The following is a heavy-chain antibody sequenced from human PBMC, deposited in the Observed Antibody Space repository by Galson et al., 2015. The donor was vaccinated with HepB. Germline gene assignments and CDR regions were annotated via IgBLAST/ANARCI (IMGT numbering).Heavy chain of an antibody. V-gene: IGHV3-30*04. Sequence: SLRLSCAASGFTFSSYAMHWVRQAPGKGLEWVAVISYDGSNKYYADSVKGRFTISRDNSKNTLYLQMNSLRAEDTAVYYCARPLGGVRGVIRMDYYYYYGIDVWGRGTTVTVSS. CDR1: GFTFSSYA. D-gene: IGHD3-10*02. CDR3: ARPLGGVRGVIRMDYYYYYGIDV. J-gene: IGHJ6*02. CDR2: ISYDGSNK.